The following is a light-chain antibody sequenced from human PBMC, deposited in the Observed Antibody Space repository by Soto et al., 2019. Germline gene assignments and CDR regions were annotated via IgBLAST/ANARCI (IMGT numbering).Light chain of an antibody. CDR1: QNLLHSNGYNY. V-gene: IGKV2-28*01. J-gene: IGKJ1*01. CDR3: MQALQTPRT. Sequence: EIVMTQSPLSLPVTPGEPASISCRSSQNLLHSNGYNYLDWYLQKPGQSPQLLIYLGSNRASGVPDRFSGSGSGTDFTLKISRVEAEDVGVYYCMQALQTPRTFGQGTKVEIK. CDR2: LGS.